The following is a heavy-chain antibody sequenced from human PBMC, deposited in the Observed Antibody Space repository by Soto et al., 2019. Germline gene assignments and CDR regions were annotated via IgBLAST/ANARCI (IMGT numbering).Heavy chain of an antibody. CDR1: GDSISSGDYY. CDR2: MYYSGST. V-gene: IGHV4-30-4*01. J-gene: IGHJ4*02. Sequence: SETLSLTCTVSGDSISSGDYYWSWIRQPPGKGLEWIGNMYYSGSTYSNPSLKRRVTISVDTSKNQFSLKLTSVTAADTAVYYCARGRSRYYHQTPDDYWAQGTLVTVSS. D-gene: IGHD3-3*02. CDR3: ARGRSRYYHQTPDDY.